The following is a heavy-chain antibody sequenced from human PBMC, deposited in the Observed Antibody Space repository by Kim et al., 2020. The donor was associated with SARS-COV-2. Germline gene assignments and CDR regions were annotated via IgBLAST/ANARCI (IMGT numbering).Heavy chain of an antibody. Sequence: ASVKVSCKASGYSFTTYAMNWVRQAPGQGLEWMGWINTNTGNPAYAQGFTGRFVFSLDTSVSTAYLQISSLKAEDTAVYDCARDLSYDYLWGSDGYPFDHWGQGTLVTVSS. CDR3: ARDLSYDYLWGSDGYPFDH. V-gene: IGHV7-4-1*02. D-gene: IGHD3-16*01. CDR2: INTNTGNP. CDR1: GYSFTTYA. J-gene: IGHJ5*02.